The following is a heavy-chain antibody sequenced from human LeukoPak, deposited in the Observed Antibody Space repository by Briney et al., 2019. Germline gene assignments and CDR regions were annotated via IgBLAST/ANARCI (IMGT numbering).Heavy chain of an antibody. J-gene: IGHJ3*02. CDR1: GFTFSNYG. CDR2: ISYDESNK. Sequence: GGSLRLSCAASGFTFSNYGMHWVRQAPGKGPEWVAVISYDESNKNYADSVKGRFTISRDNSKNTLYLQMNSLRAEDTAVYYCASELAYCGGDCYTSFDIWGQGTMVTVSS. V-gene: IGHV3-30*03. CDR3: ASELAYCGGDCYTSFDI. D-gene: IGHD2-21*02.